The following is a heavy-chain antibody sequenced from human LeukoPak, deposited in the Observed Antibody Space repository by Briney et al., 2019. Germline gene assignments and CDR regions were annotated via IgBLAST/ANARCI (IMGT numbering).Heavy chain of an antibody. CDR3: AKDGEYSSSWTGFYFDY. Sequence: PGGSLRLSCATSGFTFSRYAMSWVRQAPGKGLEWVSGISNSGRSTYYADPVKGRFTISRDNSKSTLYLQMNSLRAEDTAVYYCAKDGEYSSSWTGFYFDYWGQGTLVTVSS. D-gene: IGHD6-13*01. V-gene: IGHV3-23*01. CDR1: GFTFSRYA. CDR2: ISNSGRST. J-gene: IGHJ4*02.